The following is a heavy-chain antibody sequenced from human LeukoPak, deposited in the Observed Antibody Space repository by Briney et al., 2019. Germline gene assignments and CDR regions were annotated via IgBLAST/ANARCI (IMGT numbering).Heavy chain of an antibody. V-gene: IGHV1-2*02. CDR2: INPYSGGT. Sequence: ASVKVSCKASGYTFTGYYMHWVRQAPGQGLEWMGWINPYSGGTNFAQKFQGRVTMTRDTSISTAYMELSRLRSDDTAICYCARENDSSGYYGYWGQGTLVTVSS. D-gene: IGHD3-22*01. CDR3: ARENDSSGYYGY. J-gene: IGHJ4*02. CDR1: GYTFTGYY.